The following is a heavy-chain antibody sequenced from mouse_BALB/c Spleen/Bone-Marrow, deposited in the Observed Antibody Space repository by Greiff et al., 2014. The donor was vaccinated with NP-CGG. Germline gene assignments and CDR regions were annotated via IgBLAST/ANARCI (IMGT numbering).Heavy chain of an antibody. CDR2: LSGDGRYT. V-gene: IGHV5-9-2*01. Sequence: EVQLVESGGGLVKSGGSLKLSCAASGFSFSNYGMSWLRQTPEKRLEWVATLSGDGRYTFYSDSVKGRFTISRDNAKNNLYLQLSSLRSEDTALYYCARHAYYDQTEVSFVCWGQGTLVTVSA. CDR3: ARHAYYDQTEVSFVC. CDR1: GFSFSNYG. D-gene: IGHD2-4*01. J-gene: IGHJ3*01.